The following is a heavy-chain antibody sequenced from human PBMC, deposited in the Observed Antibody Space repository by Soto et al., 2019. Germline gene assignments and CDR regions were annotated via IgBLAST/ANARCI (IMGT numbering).Heavy chain of an antibody. Sequence: CGPTLANPTQTLTLTCTFPGFSLPSGAMGVAWIRQAPGGALELLALISWNDEQDYIPSLINSPTITRDTSKNQVVITMTNMDPVDTATYYCAHRLPGPSGYDVWGQGTTVTVSS. D-gene: IGHD6-13*01. CDR2: ISWNDEQ. J-gene: IGHJ6*02. CDR1: GFSLPSGAMG. CDR3: AHRLPGPSGYDV. V-gene: IGHV2-5*01.